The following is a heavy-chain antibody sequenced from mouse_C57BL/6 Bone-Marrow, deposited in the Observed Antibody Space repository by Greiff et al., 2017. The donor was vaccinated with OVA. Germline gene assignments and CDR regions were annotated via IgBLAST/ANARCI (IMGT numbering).Heavy chain of an antibody. CDR3: ARYSNYEAMDY. CDR2: ISDGGSYT. CDR1: GFTFSSYA. J-gene: IGHJ4*01. D-gene: IGHD2-5*01. V-gene: IGHV5-4*01. Sequence: VQLVESGGGLVKPGGSLKLSCAASGFTFSSYAMSWVRQTPEKRLEWVATISDGGSYTYYPDNVKGRFTISRDNAKNNLYLQMSHLKSEDTAMYYCARYSNYEAMDYWGQGTSVTVSS.